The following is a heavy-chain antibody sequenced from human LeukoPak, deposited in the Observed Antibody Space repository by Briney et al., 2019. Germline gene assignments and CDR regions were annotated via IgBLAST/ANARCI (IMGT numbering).Heavy chain of an antibody. CDR3: ARGFYFVGRQPAYAFDF. Sequence: GGSLRLSCAASGFSVNSNYMTWVRQAPGKGLEWVSALYTGGNTYCAESVQGRFSISRDNPRNTLYLQMNSLRAEDTAVYYCARGFYFVGRQPAYAFDFWGLGTLVTVSS. CDR2: LYTGGNT. V-gene: IGHV3-53*01. D-gene: IGHD3-10*02. J-gene: IGHJ4*02. CDR1: GFSVNSNY.